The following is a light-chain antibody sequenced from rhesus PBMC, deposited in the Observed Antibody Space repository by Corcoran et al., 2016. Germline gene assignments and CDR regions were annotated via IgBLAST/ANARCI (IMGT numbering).Light chain of an antibody. Sequence: DIQMTQSPSSLSASVGDRVTITCRASQGISNWLAWYQQKPGKAPKLLIYRASNLETGVPSRFSGSGSGTDFTLAISSLHPEDIATYYCQQHDNSPYSFDQGTKVEIK. V-gene: IGKV1-69*01. CDR3: QQHDNSPYS. J-gene: IGKJ2*01. CDR2: RAS. CDR1: QGISNW.